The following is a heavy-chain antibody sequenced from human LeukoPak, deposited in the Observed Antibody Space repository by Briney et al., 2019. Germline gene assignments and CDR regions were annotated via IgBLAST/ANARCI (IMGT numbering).Heavy chain of an antibody. J-gene: IGHJ4*02. D-gene: IGHD1-14*01. Sequence: GRSPRLSCAASGFTFSSYAMHWVRQAPGKGLEWVAVISYDGSNKYYADSVKGRFTISRDNSKNTLYLQMNSLRAEDTAVYYCARSNLGQLDYWGQGTLVTVSS. CDR3: ARSNLGQLDY. V-gene: IGHV3-30*04. CDR2: ISYDGSNK. CDR1: GFTFSSYA.